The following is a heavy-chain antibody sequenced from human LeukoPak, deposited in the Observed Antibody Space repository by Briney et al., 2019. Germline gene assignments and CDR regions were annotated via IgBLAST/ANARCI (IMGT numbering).Heavy chain of an antibody. D-gene: IGHD3-22*01. CDR3: AAAGSSGYYGDY. J-gene: IGHJ4*02. Sequence: SETLSLTCTVSGGSISSYYWSWIRQPPGKGLEWIGYIYYSGSTHYNPSLKSRVTISVDTSKNQFSLKLSSVTAADTAVYYCAAAGSSGYYGDYWGQGTLVTVSS. V-gene: IGHV4-59*01. CDR2: IYYSGST. CDR1: GGSISSYY.